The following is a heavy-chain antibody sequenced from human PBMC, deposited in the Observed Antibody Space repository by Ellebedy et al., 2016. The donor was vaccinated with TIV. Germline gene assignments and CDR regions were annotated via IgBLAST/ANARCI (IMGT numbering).Heavy chain of an antibody. CDR1: GFAFSSFA. J-gene: IGHJ4*02. CDR3: ARENWYNDY. D-gene: IGHD1/OR15-1a*01. V-gene: IGHV3-23*01. CDR2: VSGGSADT. Sequence: GESLKISCAASGFAFSSFAMTWVRQAPGKGLEWVSVVSGGSADTHYADSVKGRFTISRDNSKNTLYLQMNSLRAEDTAVYYCARENWYNDYWGQGTLVTVSS.